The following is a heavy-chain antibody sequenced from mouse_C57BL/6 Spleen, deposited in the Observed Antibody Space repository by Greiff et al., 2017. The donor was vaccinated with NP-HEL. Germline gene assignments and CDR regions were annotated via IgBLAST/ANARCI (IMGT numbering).Heavy chain of an antibody. CDR3: ARGGAYDGYYVRLDYAMDY. CDR2: ISNGGGST. J-gene: IGHJ4*01. Sequence: EVQGVESGGGLVQPGGSLKLSCAASGFTFSDYYMYWVRQTPEKRLEWVAYISNGGGSTYYPDTVKGRFTISRDNAKNTLYLQMSRLKSEDTAMYYCARGGAYDGYYVRLDYAMDYWGQGTSVTVSS. V-gene: IGHV5-12*01. D-gene: IGHD2-3*01. CDR1: GFTFSDYY.